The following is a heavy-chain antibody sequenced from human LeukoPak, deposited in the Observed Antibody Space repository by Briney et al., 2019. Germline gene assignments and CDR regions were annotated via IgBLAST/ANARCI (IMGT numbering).Heavy chain of an antibody. Sequence: PSETLSLTCTVSGGSISSGGYYWSWIRQHPGKGLEWIGYIYYSGSTYYNPSLKSRVTISVDTFKNQFSLKLSSVTAADTAVYYCARQNLLRDFDYWGQGTLVTVSS. CDR1: GGSISSGGYY. J-gene: IGHJ4*02. CDR2: IYYSGST. V-gene: IGHV4-31*03. D-gene: IGHD3-22*01. CDR3: ARQNLLRDFDY.